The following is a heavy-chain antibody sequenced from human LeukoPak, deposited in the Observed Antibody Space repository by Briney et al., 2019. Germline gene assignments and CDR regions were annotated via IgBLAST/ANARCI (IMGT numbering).Heavy chain of an antibody. J-gene: IGHJ3*01. CDR2: IPYDGSNK. V-gene: IGHV3-30*18. D-gene: IGHD1-1*01. Sequence: RAGRCATPSWAPFGSTVGSYGMQCGRHAPRERAECVAVIPYDGSNKYYANSVKGRFTISRDNSKNTLYLQMNSLRAEDTAVYYCAKDWAHDSLTSVWGQGTMVTVS. CDR1: GSTVGSYG. CDR3: AKDWAHDSLTSV.